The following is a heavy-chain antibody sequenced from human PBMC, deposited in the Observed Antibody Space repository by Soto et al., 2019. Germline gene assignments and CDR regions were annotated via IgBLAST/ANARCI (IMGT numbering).Heavy chain of an antibody. CDR2: VYHSGRT. CDR3: ARGVNYYDSSGFYPRDY. V-gene: IGHV4-38-2*01. D-gene: IGHD3-22*01. J-gene: IGHJ4*02. Sequence: SETLSLTCAVSGYSITTGYYVGWVRRPPGEGLEWIGSVYHSGRTSYNPSLESRVTISVDTSKNQFSLRLSSVTAADTAVYYCARGVNYYDSSGFYPRDYWGQGILVTVSS. CDR1: GYSITTGYY.